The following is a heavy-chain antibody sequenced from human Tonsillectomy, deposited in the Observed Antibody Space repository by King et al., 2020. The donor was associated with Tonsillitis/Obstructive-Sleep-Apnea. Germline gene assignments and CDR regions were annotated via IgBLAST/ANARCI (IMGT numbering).Heavy chain of an antibody. V-gene: IGHV2-5*02. CDR3: AHKDYGDYFDY. D-gene: IGHD4-17*01. CDR2: IYWDDDK. Sequence: QITLQESGPTLVKPTQTLTLTCTFSGFSLRTSGVGVGWIRQPPGKALEWLALIYWDDDKRYSPSLKSRLTITKDTSKNQVVLRMTNMDPVDTATYLCAHKDYGDYFDYWGQGTLVTVSS. J-gene: IGHJ4*02. CDR1: GFSLRTSGVG.